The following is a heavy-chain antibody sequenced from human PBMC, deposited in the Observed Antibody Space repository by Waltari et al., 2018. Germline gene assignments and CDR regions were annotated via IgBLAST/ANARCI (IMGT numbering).Heavy chain of an antibody. CDR1: GYPFTGYY. CDR2: INPNSGGT. V-gene: IGHV1-2*02. CDR3: GRGRHYFDDSGYPSNYYVDV. Sequence: QVQLVQSGAEVKKPGASVKVSCKASGYPFTGYYMHWLRRAPGQGLEWMGWINPNSGGTNYAQKFQGRVTMTRDTSISTAYMELSRLRSDDTAVYYCGRGRHYFDDSGYPSNYYVDVWGPGTTVTVSS. J-gene: IGHJ6*02. D-gene: IGHD3-22*01.